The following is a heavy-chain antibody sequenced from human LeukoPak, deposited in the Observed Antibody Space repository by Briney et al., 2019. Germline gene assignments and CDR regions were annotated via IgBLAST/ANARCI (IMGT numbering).Heavy chain of an antibody. CDR2: INPSGGST. CDR3: VRSLNGEDNWFDP. J-gene: IGHJ5*02. V-gene: IGHV1-46*01. D-gene: IGHD7-27*01. Sequence: ASVKVSCKASGYTFTSYYMHWVRQAPGQGLEWMGIINPSGGSTSYAQKFQGRVTMTRDTSTGTVYMELSSLRSEDTAVYYCVRSLNGEDNWFDPWGQGTLVTVSS. CDR1: GYTFTSYY.